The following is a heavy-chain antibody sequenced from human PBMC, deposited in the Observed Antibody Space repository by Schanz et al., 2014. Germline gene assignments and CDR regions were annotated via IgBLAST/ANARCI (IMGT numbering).Heavy chain of an antibody. CDR2: IIPILGIA. J-gene: IGHJ5*02. Sequence: QVQLVQSGAEVKKPGASVKVSCKASGGTFSTYPINWLRQAPGQGLEWMGRIIPILGIATYAQKVQGRVTMTTDTSTGTAYMELRSLRSDDTAVYYCARDRRRYCSTASCLHDNWFDPWGQGTLVIVSS. V-gene: IGHV1-69*04. CDR3: ARDRRRYCSTASCLHDNWFDP. D-gene: IGHD2-2*01. CDR1: GGTFSTYP.